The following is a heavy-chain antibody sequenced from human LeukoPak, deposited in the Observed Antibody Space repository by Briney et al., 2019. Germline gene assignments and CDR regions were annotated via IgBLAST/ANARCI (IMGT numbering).Heavy chain of an antibody. Sequence: PGGSLRLSCAVSGFTFSGFWMSWSRQAPGKGLEWVASINSDGSEGYYADVVKGRFTISRDNAKNTLYLQMNGLRAEDTAVYYCSRSAYYDGSGNYYDYWGQGTLVTVSS. J-gene: IGHJ4*02. CDR3: SRSAYYDGSGNYYDY. CDR2: INSDGSEG. CDR1: GFTFSGFW. V-gene: IGHV3-7*01. D-gene: IGHD3-22*01.